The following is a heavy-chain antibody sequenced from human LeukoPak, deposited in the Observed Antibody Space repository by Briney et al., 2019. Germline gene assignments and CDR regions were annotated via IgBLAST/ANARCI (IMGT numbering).Heavy chain of an antibody. D-gene: IGHD4-17*01. J-gene: IGHJ6*02. CDR1: GGSISSYY. CDR2: IYYSGNT. V-gene: IGHV4-59*01. Sequence: SETLSLTCTVSGGSISSYYWSWIRQPPGKGLEWIGSIYYSGNTNYNPSLKSRVTISVDTSKIQFSLKLRSVTAADTAVYYCARDRGLDYGDYEGKNYGMDVWGQGTTVTVSS. CDR3: ARDRGLDYGDYEGKNYGMDV.